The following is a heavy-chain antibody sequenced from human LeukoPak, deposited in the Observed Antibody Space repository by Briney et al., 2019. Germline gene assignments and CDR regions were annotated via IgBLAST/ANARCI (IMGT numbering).Heavy chain of an antibody. CDR3: ARGGLYCSSTSCYRRPFDY. D-gene: IGHD2-2*02. CDR2: IYYSGST. J-gene: IGHJ4*02. CDR1: GGSISSSSYY. V-gene: IGHV4-39*07. Sequence: SETLSLTCTVSGGSISSSSYYWGWIRQPPGKGLEWIGSIYYSGSTNYNPSLKSRVTISVDTSKNQFSLKLSSVTAADTAVYYCARGGLYCSSTSCYRRPFDYWGQGTLVTVSS.